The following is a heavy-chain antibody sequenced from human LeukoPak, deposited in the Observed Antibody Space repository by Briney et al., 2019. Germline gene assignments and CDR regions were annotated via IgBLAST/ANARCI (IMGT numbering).Heavy chain of an antibody. CDR3: VRRGPNNSGLDY. CDR1: GFTFDDYG. J-gene: IGHJ4*02. D-gene: IGHD5-12*01. Sequence: GGSLRLSCAASGFTFDDYGMSWVRQAPGKGLEWVSGISWNGGSTGYADSVQGRFAVSRDNAKNSLYLQMNSLRAEDTAVFYCVRRGPNNSGLDYWGQGTLVTVSS. V-gene: IGHV3-20*04. CDR2: ISWNGGST.